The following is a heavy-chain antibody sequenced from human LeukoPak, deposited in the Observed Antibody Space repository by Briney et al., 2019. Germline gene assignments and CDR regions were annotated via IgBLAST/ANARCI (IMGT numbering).Heavy chain of an antibody. V-gene: IGHV1-18*01. CDR2: ISAYNGNT. D-gene: IGHD2-2*01. CDR1: GYTFTSYG. J-gene: IGHJ4*02. Sequence: ASVKVSCKASGYTFTSYGISWVRQAPGQGLEWMGWISAYNGNTNYAQKLQGRVTMTTDTSTSTAYMELRSLRSDDTAVYYCARDLVDCSSTSCYGGYWGQGTLVTVSS. CDR3: ARDLVDCSSTSCYGGY.